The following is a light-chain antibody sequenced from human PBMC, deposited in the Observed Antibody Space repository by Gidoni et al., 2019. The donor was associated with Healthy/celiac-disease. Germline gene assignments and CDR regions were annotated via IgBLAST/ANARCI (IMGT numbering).Light chain of an antibody. CDR1: QSISSY. CDR3: QQSYSTPGS. V-gene: IGKV1-39*01. CDR2: AAS. J-gene: IGKJ2*04. Sequence: DIQMTQSPSSLSASVGDRVTITCRASQSISSYLNWYHQKPGKAPKLLIYAASSLQSGVPSRFSGSGYGTDFTLTISSLQPEDFATYYCQQSYSTPGSFXQXTKLEIK.